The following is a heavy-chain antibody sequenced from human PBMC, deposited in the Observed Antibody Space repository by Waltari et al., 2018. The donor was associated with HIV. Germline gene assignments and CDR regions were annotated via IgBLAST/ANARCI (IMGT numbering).Heavy chain of an antibody. CDR3: ARDKWDSGNFGALDI. CDR1: GYRFTSHP. J-gene: IGHJ3*02. V-gene: IGHV1-3*04. CDR2: INTDNGNT. D-gene: IGHD1-26*01. Sequence: QVQLVQSGTEVKKPGASVKVSCGASGYRFTSHPIHWVRQAPGQRLEWMGWINTDNGNTKYSQRLQDRVTITRDTSATIAYMDLTSLTSEDTAVYYCARDKWDSGNFGALDIWGQGTIVSVSS.